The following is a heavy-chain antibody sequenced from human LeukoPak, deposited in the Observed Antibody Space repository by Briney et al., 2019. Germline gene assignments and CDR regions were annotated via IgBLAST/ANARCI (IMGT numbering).Heavy chain of an antibody. V-gene: IGHV1-24*01. D-gene: IGHD3-10*01. CDR1: GYTLTELS. CDR2: FDPEDGET. Sequence: GASVKVSCKVSGYTLTELSMHWVRQAPGKGLEWMGGFDPEDGETIYAQKFQGRVTMTEDISTDTAYMELSSLRSEDTAVYYCATAHGPYYREAFDIWGQGTMVTVSS. CDR3: ATAHGPYYREAFDI. J-gene: IGHJ3*02.